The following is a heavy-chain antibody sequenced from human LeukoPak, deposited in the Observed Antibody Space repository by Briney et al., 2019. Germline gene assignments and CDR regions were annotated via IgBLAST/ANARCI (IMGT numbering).Heavy chain of an antibody. D-gene: IGHD6-6*01. CDR3: ARSKGGYSSSSGYDY. CDR1: GGSISGYY. J-gene: IGHJ4*02. Sequence: PSETLSLTCTVSGGSISGYYWSWIRQPAGKGLEWIGRIYTSGSTNYNPSLKSRVTISVDTSKNQFSLKLSSVTAADTAVYYCARSKGGYSSSSGYDYWGQGTLVTVSS. CDR2: IYTSGST. V-gene: IGHV4-4*07.